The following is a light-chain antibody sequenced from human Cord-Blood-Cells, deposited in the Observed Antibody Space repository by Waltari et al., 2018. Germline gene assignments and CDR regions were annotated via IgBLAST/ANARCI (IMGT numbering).Light chain of an antibody. J-gene: IGKJ4*01. CDR1: QSIRSY. CDR2: AAS. V-gene: IGKV1-39*01. Sequence: DIQMTQSPPSLTASVGDRVPITCRPSQSIRSYLNWYQQKPGKAPKLLIYAASSLQRGVPSRFSGSGSGTDFTLTISSLQPEDFATYYCQQSYSTPLTFGGGTKVEIK. CDR3: QQSYSTPLT.